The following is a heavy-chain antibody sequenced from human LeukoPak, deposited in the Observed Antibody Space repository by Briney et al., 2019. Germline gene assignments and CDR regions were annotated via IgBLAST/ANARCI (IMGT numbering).Heavy chain of an antibody. V-gene: IGHV4-39*01. CDR2: IYYSGST. Sequence: SETLSLTCTVSGGSISSSGYYWGWIRQPPGKGLEWIASIYYSGSTYYNPSLKSRVTISVDTSKNQLSLKLSSVTAADTAVYYCARAGIAVAGTPSISTYWGQGTLVTVSS. CDR3: ARAGIAVAGTPSISTY. D-gene: IGHD6-19*01. J-gene: IGHJ4*02. CDR1: GGSISSSGYY.